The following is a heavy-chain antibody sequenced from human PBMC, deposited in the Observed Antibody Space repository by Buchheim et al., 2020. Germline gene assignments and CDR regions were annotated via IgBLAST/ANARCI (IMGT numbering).Heavy chain of an antibody. J-gene: IGHJ6*02. CDR2: ISYDGSTT. V-gene: IGHV3-30*04. Sequence: QVQLVESGGGVVQPGRSLRLSCAASGFTFSSYAMHWVRQAPGKGLEWVAVISYDGSTTYYADSVKGRFTISRDNSTNTLYLQMNSLRAEDTAVYYCARIPSIAVAGSYYYGMDVWGQGTT. D-gene: IGHD6-19*01. CDR1: GFTFSSYA. CDR3: ARIPSIAVAGSYYYGMDV.